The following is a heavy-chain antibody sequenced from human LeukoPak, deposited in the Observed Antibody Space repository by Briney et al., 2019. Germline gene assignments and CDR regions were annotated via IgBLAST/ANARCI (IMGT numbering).Heavy chain of an antibody. V-gene: IGHV3-53*04. CDR3: ARDLYSSSSPYYYYGMDV. Sequence: GGSLRLSCAASGFNVSSNYMSWVRQATGKGLEWVSDIYSGGSTYYADSVKGRFNISRHNSKNTLYLQMNSLRAEDTAVYYCARDLYSSSSPYYYYGMDVWGQGTTVTVSS. CDR2: IYSGGST. CDR1: GFNVSSNY. J-gene: IGHJ6*02. D-gene: IGHD6-6*01.